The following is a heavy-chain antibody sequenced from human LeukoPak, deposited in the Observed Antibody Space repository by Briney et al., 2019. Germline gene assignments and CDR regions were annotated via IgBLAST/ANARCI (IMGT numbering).Heavy chain of an antibody. D-gene: IGHD6-13*01. J-gene: IGHJ3*02. V-gene: IGHV3-23*01. CDR1: GFTFRFYA. CDR2: ISGDASVS. CDR3: AKAYSRSLYGDAFHI. Sequence: GGSLRLSCAGSGFTFRFYAMTWVRQAPGKGLEWVSGISGDASVSKHADSVKGRFNISRDNSKNTLYLQLNSLRVEDTAIYYCAKAYSRSLYGDAFHIWGQGTMVTV.